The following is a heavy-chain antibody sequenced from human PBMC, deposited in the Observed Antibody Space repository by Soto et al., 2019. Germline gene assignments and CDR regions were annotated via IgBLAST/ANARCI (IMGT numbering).Heavy chain of an antibody. D-gene: IGHD3-3*01. CDR1: GFTYTNYP. Sequence: PGGSLGLSCAASGFTYTNYPMTWVRQAPGKGLEWVASIGATTGSTYYADSVKGRFAISRDNSENMLYLHLNSLRAEDTAVYFCAREYYDFGSAYTGVYLDHWGQGTLVTVSS. V-gene: IGHV3-23*01. CDR3: AREYYDFGSAYTGVYLDH. J-gene: IGHJ4*02. CDR2: IGATTGST.